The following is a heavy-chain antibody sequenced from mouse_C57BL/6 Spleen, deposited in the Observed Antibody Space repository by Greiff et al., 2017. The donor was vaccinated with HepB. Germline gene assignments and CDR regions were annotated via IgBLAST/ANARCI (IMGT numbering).Heavy chain of an antibody. D-gene: IGHD1-1*01. J-gene: IGHJ4*01. Sequence: DVQLVESGGGLVQPGGSLKLSCAASGFTFSDYYMYWVRQTPEKRLEWVAYISNGGGSTYYPDTVKGRFTISRDNAKNTLYLQMSRLKSEDTAMYYCARGGVYYGSSYAMDYWGQGTSVTVSS. CDR3: ARGGVYYGSSYAMDY. CDR1: GFTFSDYY. V-gene: IGHV5-12*01. CDR2: ISNGGGST.